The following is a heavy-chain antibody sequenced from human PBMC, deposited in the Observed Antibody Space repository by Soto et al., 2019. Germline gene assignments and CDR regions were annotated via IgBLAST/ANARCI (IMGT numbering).Heavy chain of an antibody. Sequence: SETLSLTCAVYGGSFSGYYWSWIRQPPGKGLEWIGEINHSGSTNYNPSLKSRVTISVDTSKNQFSLKLSSVTAADTAVYYCARWKVLLWFGELSPQTYYYYGMDVWGQGTTVTVSS. CDR3: ARWKVLLWFGELSPQTYYYYGMDV. CDR1: GGSFSGYY. CDR2: INHSGST. V-gene: IGHV4-34*01. D-gene: IGHD3-10*01. J-gene: IGHJ6*02.